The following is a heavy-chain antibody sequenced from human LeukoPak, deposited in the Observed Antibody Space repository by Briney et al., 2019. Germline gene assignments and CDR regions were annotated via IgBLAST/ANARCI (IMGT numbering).Heavy chain of an antibody. Sequence: PSETPSLTCAVYGGSSSGYYWSWIRQPPGKGLEWIGDINHSGSTNYNPSLKSRVTMSVDTSKNQFSLKLSSVTAADTAVYYCARRASVAATLDYWGRGTLVTVSS. CDR3: ARRASVAATLDY. J-gene: IGHJ4*02. V-gene: IGHV4-34*01. D-gene: IGHD2-15*01. CDR1: GGSSSGYY. CDR2: INHSGST.